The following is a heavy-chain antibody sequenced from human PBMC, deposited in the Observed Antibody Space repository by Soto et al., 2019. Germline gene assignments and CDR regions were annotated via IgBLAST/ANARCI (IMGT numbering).Heavy chain of an antibody. CDR3: ARSGSYYAFDI. J-gene: IGHJ3*02. CDR1: GGSISSYY. V-gene: IGHV4-59*01. CDR2: IYYSGGT. D-gene: IGHD1-26*01. Sequence: PSETLSLTCTVSGGSISSYYWSWIRQPPGKGLEWIGYIYYSGGTNYNPSLKSRVTISVDTSKNQFSLKLSSVTAADTAVYYCARSGSYYAFDIWGQGTMVTVSS.